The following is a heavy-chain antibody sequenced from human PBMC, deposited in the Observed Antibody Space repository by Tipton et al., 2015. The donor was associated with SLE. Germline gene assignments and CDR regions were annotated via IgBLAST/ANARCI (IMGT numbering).Heavy chain of an antibody. J-gene: IGHJ4*02. CDR3: ASGGYGGNPDY. D-gene: IGHD4-23*01. V-gene: IGHV3-7*01. Sequence: SLRLSCAASGFTFSSYWMSWVRQAPGKGLEWVANIKQDGSEKYYVDSVKGRFTISRDNAKNSLYLQMNSLRAEDTAVYYCASGGYGGNPDYWGQGTLVTVSS. CDR1: GFTFSSYW. CDR2: IKQDGSEK.